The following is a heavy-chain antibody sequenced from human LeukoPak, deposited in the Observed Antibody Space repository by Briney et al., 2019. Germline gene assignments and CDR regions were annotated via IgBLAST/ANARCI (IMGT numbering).Heavy chain of an antibody. V-gene: IGHV4-39*01. D-gene: IGHD2-2*01. CDR3: ARVDIVIVPSANFDC. Sequence: TETLSLTCIVSGGSISSSGYYWGWIRQPPGKGLEWIGSINYSGTTYYNPSLRSRVTISVDTSKNQFSLKLSSVTAADTAVYYCARVDIVIVPSANFDCWGQGTLVTVSS. CDR1: GGSISSSGYY. J-gene: IGHJ4*02. CDR2: INYSGTT.